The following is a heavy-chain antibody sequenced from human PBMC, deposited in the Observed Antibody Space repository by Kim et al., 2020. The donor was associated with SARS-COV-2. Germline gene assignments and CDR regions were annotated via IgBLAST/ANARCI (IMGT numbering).Heavy chain of an antibody. CDR1: GFTFSSYG. CDR2: ISHTGDIT. D-gene: IGHD4-17*01. Sequence: GVSLRLSCAGSGFTFSSYGMSWVRQAPGKGLEWVSAISHTGDITDYADSMKGRFTISRDNSKNTLYLQMNSLRADDTALYYCAIRGSNYGAYNYWGQGTLVTVSS. V-gene: IGHV3-23*01. J-gene: IGHJ4*02. CDR3: AIRGSNYGAYNY.